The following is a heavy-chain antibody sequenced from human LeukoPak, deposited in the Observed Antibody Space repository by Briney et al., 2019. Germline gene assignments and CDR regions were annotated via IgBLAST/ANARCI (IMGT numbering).Heavy chain of an antibody. CDR2: ISSSSTYI. D-gene: IGHD2-15*01. J-gene: IGHJ4*02. CDR1: GFTFSGYS. Sequence: PGGSLRLSCAASGFTFSGYSMNWVRQAPGKGLEWVSSISSSSTYIYYADSVKGRFTISRDNAKNSLYLQMNSLRAEDTAVYYCTRGEELLADYWGQGTLVTVSS. CDR3: TRGEELLADY. V-gene: IGHV3-21*01.